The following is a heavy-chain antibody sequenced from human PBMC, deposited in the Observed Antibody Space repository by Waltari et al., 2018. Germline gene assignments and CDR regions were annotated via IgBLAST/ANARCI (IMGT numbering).Heavy chain of an antibody. CDR1: GFSLSTTGVV. CDR3: ARGYNYGFDY. D-gene: IGHD5-18*01. CDR2: LSWNDNE. Sequence: QITLKESGPALVGLTQTLTLTCTFSGFSLSTTGVVVGWIRQPPGKALECLAVLSWNDNERYSPSLKSRLTIAKGTSKNQVVLTMTNMGPVDTATYYCARGYNYGFDYWGQGTQLTVSS. J-gene: IGHJ4*02. V-gene: IGHV2-5*01.